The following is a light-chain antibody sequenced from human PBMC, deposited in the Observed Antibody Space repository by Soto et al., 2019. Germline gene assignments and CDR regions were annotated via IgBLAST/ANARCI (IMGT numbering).Light chain of an antibody. J-gene: IGLJ1*01. CDR1: SNDVGGYNY. CDR2: DVS. V-gene: IGLV2-14*03. Sequence: QSVLTQPASVSGSPGQSITISCTGTSNDVGGYNYVSWYQHHPGKAPKLMIYDVSNRPSGVSNRFSGSKSGNTASLTISGLQTEDEADYYCSSYTSSSTLYVFGTGT. CDR3: SSYTSSSTLYV.